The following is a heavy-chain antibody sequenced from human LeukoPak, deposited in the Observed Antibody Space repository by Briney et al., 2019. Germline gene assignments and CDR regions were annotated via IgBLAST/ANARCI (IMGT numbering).Heavy chain of an antibody. Sequence: PGGSLRLSCAVSGFTFSSYAMSWVRQAPGKGLEWVSGISASGGSTYYADSVKGRFTISRDNSKNTLYLQMNSLRVEDTAVYYCANTIFGGSGYYYYYMDVWGKGTTVTVSS. D-gene: IGHD3-3*01. V-gene: IGHV3-23*01. J-gene: IGHJ6*03. CDR2: ISASGGST. CDR1: GFTFSSYA. CDR3: ANTIFGGSGYYYYYMDV.